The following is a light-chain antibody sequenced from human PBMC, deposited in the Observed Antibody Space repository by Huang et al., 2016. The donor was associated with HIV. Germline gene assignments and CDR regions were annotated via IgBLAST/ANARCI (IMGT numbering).Light chain of an antibody. Sequence: EIVLTQSPATLSLSPGETATLSCRASESVSSFLAWYQHKPGQAPRLFIYDASSRATGIPARFSGSGSGTDFTLTISSLEPEDFAVYYCQQRSNWPPVITFGQGTRLEIK. V-gene: IGKV3-11*01. CDR2: DAS. J-gene: IGKJ5*01. CDR3: QQRSNWPPVIT. CDR1: ESVSSF.